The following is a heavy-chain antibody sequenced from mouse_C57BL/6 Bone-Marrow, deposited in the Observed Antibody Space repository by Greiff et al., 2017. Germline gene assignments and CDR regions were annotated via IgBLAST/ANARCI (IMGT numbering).Heavy chain of an antibody. CDR1: GFNIKDDY. Sequence: VQLQQSGAELVRPGASVKLSCTASGFNIKDDYMHWVKQRPEKGLEWIGWIDPENGDTEYASKFQGKATITADTSSNTAYLQLSSLTSEDTAVYYCTTSSYVNLYFDYWGQGTTLTVSS. CDR3: TTSSYVNLYFDY. J-gene: IGHJ2*01. V-gene: IGHV14-4*01. D-gene: IGHD2-1*01. CDR2: IDPENGDT.